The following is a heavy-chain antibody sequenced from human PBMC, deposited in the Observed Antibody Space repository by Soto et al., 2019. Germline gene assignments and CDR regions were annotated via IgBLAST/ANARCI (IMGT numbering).Heavy chain of an antibody. J-gene: IGHJ4*02. D-gene: IGHD2-15*01. V-gene: IGHV4-39*01. Sequence: SETLSLTCIVSGGSIYRSGYYWGWIRQPPGRGLEWIGNIDYNGVTYSNPSLKSRVTISRDTSKNQFSLKLTSVTAADTALYYCGKVLVGATGHTDSDSWGPGTLVTVYS. CDR3: GKVLVGATGHTDSDS. CDR1: GGSIYRSGYY. CDR2: IDYNGVT.